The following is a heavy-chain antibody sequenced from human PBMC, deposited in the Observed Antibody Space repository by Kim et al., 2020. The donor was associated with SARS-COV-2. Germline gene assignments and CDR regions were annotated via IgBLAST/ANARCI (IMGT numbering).Heavy chain of an antibody. CDR1: GGSINNYY. Sequence: SETLSLTCTVSGGSINNYYWNWIRQPPGKGLEWIGYIYYSGTTKYNPSLESRVTISVDTSKNQLSLKLTSVTAADTAMYYFARLLTISGYRFDPWGPGTL. D-gene: IGHD3-3*01. CDR3: ARLLTISGYRFDP. J-gene: IGHJ5*02. CDR2: IYYSGTT. V-gene: IGHV4-59*13.